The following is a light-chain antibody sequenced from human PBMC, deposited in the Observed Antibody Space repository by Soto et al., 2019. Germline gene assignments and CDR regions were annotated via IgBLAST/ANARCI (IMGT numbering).Light chain of an antibody. J-gene: IGKJ4*01. CDR1: QRISSY. V-gene: IGKV1-39*01. Sequence: DIQMTQSPSSLSASVGDRVTITCRASQRISSYLNWYQQKPGKAPKLLIYGASSLQSGVPSTFSGSGSGTDFTLTISSLQPEDFATYYCQQSYGIPLTFGGGTKVEIK. CDR3: QQSYGIPLT. CDR2: GAS.